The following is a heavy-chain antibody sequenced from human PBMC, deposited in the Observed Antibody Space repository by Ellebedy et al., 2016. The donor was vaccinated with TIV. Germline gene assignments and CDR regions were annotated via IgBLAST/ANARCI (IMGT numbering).Heavy chain of an antibody. CDR3: ARRGSYGDYAVQINSWFDP. CDR2: IYQDGSDE. V-gene: IGHV3-7*01. J-gene: IGHJ5*02. CDR1: GFSFRSYW. Sequence: PGGSLRLSCAASGFSFRSYWMSRVRQAPGKGLEWVANIYQDGSDEYYVDSVKGRFTISRDNDNKALFLQMNSLRVEDTAVYYCARRGSYGDYAVQINSWFDPWGQGTLVTVSS. D-gene: IGHD4-17*01.